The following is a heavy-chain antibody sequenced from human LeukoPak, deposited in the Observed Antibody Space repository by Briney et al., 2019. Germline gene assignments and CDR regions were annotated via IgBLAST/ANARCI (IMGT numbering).Heavy chain of an antibody. D-gene: IGHD2-21*02. Sequence: PGGPLRLSCAASGFTFSSYAMSWVRQAPGKGLEWVSAISGSGGSTYYADSVKGRLTISRDNSKNTLYLQMNSLRAEDTAVYYCAKDRPYCGGDCYRAFDYWGQGTLVTVSS. J-gene: IGHJ4*02. CDR1: GFTFSSYA. V-gene: IGHV3-23*01. CDR3: AKDRPYCGGDCYRAFDY. CDR2: ISGSGGST.